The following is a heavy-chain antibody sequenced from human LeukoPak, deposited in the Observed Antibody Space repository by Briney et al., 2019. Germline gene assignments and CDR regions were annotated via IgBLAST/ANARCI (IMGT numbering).Heavy chain of an antibody. V-gene: IGHV1-69*05. D-gene: IGHD4-17*01. CDR2: IILIFGTA. CDR3: AKVKPVSGDYEGYYYFYMDV. J-gene: IGHJ6*03. Sequence: ASVKVSCKASGGTFSSYAISWVRQAPGQGLEWMGGIILIFGTANYAQKFQGRVTITTDESTSTAYMELSSLRSEDTAVYYCAKVKPVSGDYEGYYYFYMDVWGKGTTVTVSS. CDR1: GGTFSSYA.